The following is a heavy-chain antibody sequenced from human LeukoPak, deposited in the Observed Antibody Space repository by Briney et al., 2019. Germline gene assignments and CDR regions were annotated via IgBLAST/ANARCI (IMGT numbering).Heavy chain of an antibody. CDR2: ISTYNGDT. J-gene: IGHJ4*02. D-gene: IGHD6-19*01. CDR3: ARDPSNTSGRKPYFDY. Sequence: ASVKVSCKASGYSFTRYAMMWVRQAPGQGLEWMGWISTYNGDTNYAQQLQGRVTMTTDTSTSTAYMELRSLTSDDTAVYYCARDPSNTSGRKPYFDYWGQGTLVTVSS. V-gene: IGHV1-18*01. CDR1: GYSFTRYA.